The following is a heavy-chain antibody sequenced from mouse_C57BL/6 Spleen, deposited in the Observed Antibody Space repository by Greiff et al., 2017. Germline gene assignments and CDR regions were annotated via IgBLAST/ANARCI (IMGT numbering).Heavy chain of an antibody. CDR1: GFTFSDYG. Sequence: EVKLVESGGGLVKPGGSLKLSCAASGFTFSDYGMHWVRQAPEKGLEWVAYISSGSSTIYYADTVKGRFTISRDNAKNTLFLQMTSLRSEDTAMYYCARGYDGYYDYFDYWGQGTTLTVSS. CDR2: ISSGSSTI. J-gene: IGHJ2*01. V-gene: IGHV5-17*01. CDR3: ARGYDGYYDYFDY. D-gene: IGHD2-3*01.